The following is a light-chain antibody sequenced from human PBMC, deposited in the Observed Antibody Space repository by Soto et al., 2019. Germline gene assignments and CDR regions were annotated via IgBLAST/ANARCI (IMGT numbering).Light chain of an antibody. CDR2: AAS. V-gene: IGKV3-20*01. CDR3: QQYCTSPRT. J-gene: IGKJ1*01. Sequence: PGEGATLSCRASQTISNNYLAWYQHKPGQAPRLLIYAASTRATGIPDRFSGSGSGADFTLTVNRLEPEDFAVYYCQQYCTSPRTFGQGTKVEI. CDR1: QTISNNY.